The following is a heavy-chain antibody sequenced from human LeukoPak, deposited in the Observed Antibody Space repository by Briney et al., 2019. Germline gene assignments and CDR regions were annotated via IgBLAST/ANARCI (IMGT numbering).Heavy chain of an antibody. Sequence: PSETLSLTCTVSGGSISSGNYYWSWIRQPAGKGLEWIGRVYTYGNTNYNPSLKSRVTISIDTSRNQFSLKLSSVTAADTAVYYCARAPKDDTAMVNWFDPWGQGTLVTVSS. CDR2: VYTYGNT. V-gene: IGHV4-61*02. D-gene: IGHD5-18*01. CDR1: GGSISSGNYY. J-gene: IGHJ5*02. CDR3: ARAPKDDTAMVNWFDP.